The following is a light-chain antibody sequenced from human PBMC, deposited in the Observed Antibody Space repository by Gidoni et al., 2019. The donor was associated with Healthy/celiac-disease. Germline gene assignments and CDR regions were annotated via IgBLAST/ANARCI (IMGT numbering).Light chain of an antibody. Sequence: DIQMTHSPSSLSASVGDRITIPCQASQDISNYLNWYQQKPGKAPKLLIYDASNLETGVPSRFSGSGSGTDFTFTISSLQPEDIATYYGQQYDNLSFTFGPGTKVDIK. CDR2: DAS. CDR3: QQYDNLSFT. J-gene: IGKJ3*01. CDR1: QDISNY. V-gene: IGKV1-33*01.